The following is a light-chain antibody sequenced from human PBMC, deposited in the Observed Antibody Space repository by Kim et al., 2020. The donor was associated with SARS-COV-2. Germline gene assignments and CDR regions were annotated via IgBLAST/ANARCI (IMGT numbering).Light chain of an antibody. Sequence: NFMLTQPHSVSESPGKTVIISCTGSSGSIASNYVQWYQQRPGSAPTTVIFEDNQRPPGVPDRFSGSIDSSSNSASLSISGLKTEDEADYYCQSYDTSSVVFGGGTKVTVL. CDR2: EDN. CDR1: SGSIASNY. V-gene: IGLV6-57*02. CDR3: QSYDTSSVV. J-gene: IGLJ2*01.